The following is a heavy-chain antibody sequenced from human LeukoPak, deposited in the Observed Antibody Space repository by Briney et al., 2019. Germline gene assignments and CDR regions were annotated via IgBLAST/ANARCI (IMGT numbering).Heavy chain of an antibody. V-gene: IGHV4-59*08. Sequence: KASETLSLTCTVSGGSMTNYYWTWIRQPPGKGLEWIGYIYYSGSTNYNPSLMSRVTISVDTSKNHFSLRLSSVTDADTAVYYCARSGFYNTGWAHFDSWGQGALVTVSS. J-gene: IGHJ4*02. CDR1: GGSMTNYY. D-gene: IGHD6-19*01. CDR2: IYYSGST. CDR3: ARSGFYNTGWAHFDS.